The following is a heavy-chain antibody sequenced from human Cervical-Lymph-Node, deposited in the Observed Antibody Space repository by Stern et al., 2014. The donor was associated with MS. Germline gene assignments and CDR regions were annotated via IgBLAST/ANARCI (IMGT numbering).Heavy chain of an antibody. Sequence: QLVQSGAEVKKPGSSVKVSCKASGDTFSNLDISWVRQAPGHGPEWLGGITPLFGTANYAQMFQGIVTFTADESTSTIYMELSSLTSEDTAVYYCARHQGGIAAYWGQGTLVTVSS. V-gene: IGHV1-69*01. CDR1: GDTFSNLD. D-gene: IGHD6-13*01. J-gene: IGHJ4*02. CDR3: ARHQGGIAAY. CDR2: ITPLFGTA.